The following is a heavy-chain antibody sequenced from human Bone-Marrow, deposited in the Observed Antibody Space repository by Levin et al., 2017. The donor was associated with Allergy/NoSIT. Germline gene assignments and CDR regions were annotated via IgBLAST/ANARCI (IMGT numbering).Heavy chain of an antibody. J-gene: IGHJ4*02. V-gene: IGHV3-49*03. CDR2: IRSKVYGRTT. CDR3: ARGRLKFLEWLLPADY. Sequence: GGSLRLSCTTSGFIFGDYAVTWFRQAPGKGLEWVGFIRSKVYGRTTEYAASVQGRFTISTDDSKSIAYLHMNSLKTEDTGVYYCARGRLKFLEWLLPADYWGQGTLVSVST. D-gene: IGHD3-3*01. CDR1: GFIFGDYA.